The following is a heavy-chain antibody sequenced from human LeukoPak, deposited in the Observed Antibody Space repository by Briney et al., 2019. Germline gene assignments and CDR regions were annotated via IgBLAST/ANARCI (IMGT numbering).Heavy chain of an antibody. CDR1: GGSISSYY. D-gene: IGHD3-22*01. CDR3: ARDTMIDAFDI. CDR2: IYYSGST. Sequence: SETLSPTCTVSGGSISSYYWSWIRQPPGKGLEWIGYIYYSGSTNYNPSLKSRVTISVDTSKNQFSLKLSSVTAADTAVYYCARDTMIDAFDIWGQGTMVTVSS. J-gene: IGHJ3*02. V-gene: IGHV4-59*01.